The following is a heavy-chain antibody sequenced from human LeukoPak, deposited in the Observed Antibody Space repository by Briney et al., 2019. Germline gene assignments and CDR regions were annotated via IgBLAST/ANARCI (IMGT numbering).Heavy chain of an antibody. CDR3: ARYGSGSYRQFDY. CDR2: IYYTGST. Sequence: SETLSLTCAVYGGSFSGYYWSWIRQPPGKGLEWIGYIYYTGSTNYNPSLKSRVTISVDTSKNQFSLKLSSVTAADTAVYYCARYGSGSYRQFDYWGQGTLVTVSS. CDR1: GGSFSGYY. J-gene: IGHJ4*02. D-gene: IGHD3-10*01. V-gene: IGHV4-59*01.